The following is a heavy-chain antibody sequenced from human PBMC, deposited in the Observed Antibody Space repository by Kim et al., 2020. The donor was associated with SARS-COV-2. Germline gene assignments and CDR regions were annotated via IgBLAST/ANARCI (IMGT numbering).Heavy chain of an antibody. Sequence: GGSLRLSCAASGFTFTSYGMHWVRPAPGKGLEWVAVIWYDGSNKYYGDSVKGRFTISRDNSKNTVYLQMNSLSAEDTAVYYCARNRGTVTASPLVGGSWGQGTLVTVSS. CDR3: ARNRGTVTASPLVGGS. CDR1: GFTFTSYG. CDR2: IWYDGSNK. J-gene: IGHJ5*02. V-gene: IGHV3-33*01. D-gene: IGHD2-21*02.